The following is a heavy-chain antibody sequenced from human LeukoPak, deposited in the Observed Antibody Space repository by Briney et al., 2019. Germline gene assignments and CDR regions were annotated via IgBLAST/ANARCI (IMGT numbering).Heavy chain of an antibody. CDR3: ARDAGYSYGYADY. J-gene: IGHJ4*02. CDR1: GFTFSSYW. D-gene: IGHD5-18*01. CDR2: IWYDGSKK. Sequence: AGGSPRLSCADSGFTFSSYWISWVRQAPGKGLEWVAAIWYDGSKKYYADSVKGRFTISRDNSKNTLYLQMNSLRAEDTAVYYCARDAGYSYGYADYWGQGTLVTVSS. V-gene: IGHV3-33*08.